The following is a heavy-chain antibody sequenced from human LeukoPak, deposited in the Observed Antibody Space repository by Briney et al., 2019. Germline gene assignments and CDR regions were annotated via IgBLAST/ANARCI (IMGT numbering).Heavy chain of an antibody. J-gene: IGHJ4*02. D-gene: IGHD1-7*01. Sequence: GGSLRLSCAASGFTFSSYGMHWVRQAPGKGLEWVAFIRYDGSNKYYADSVKGRFTISRDNSKNTLYLQMNSLRAEDTAVYYCANLKSERITGTTPIDYWGQGTLVTVSS. CDR3: ANLKSERITGTTPIDY. V-gene: IGHV3-30*02. CDR2: IRYDGSNK. CDR1: GFTFSSYG.